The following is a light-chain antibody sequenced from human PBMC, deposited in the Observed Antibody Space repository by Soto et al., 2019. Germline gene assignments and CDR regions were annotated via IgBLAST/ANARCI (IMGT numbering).Light chain of an antibody. CDR3: QSYRNFSWT. CDR2: DVS. J-gene: IGKJ1*01. V-gene: IGKV1-5*01. Sequence: DIQMTQSPSTLSASVGDRVTITCRASQTISSWLAWYQQKPGKAPKFLMYDVSSLASGVSSRFSGSGSGTEFTLTIDSLQPDDFATYYCQSYRNFSWTFGQGTKVDIK. CDR1: QTISSW.